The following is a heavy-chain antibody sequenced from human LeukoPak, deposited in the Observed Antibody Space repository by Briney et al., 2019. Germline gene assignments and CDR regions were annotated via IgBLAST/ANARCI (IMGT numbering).Heavy chain of an antibody. CDR2: IYPRDGST. CDR3: ARDQEGFDY. V-gene: IGHV1-46*01. J-gene: IGHJ4*02. CDR1: GYSFTSNY. Sequence: ASVKVSCKASGYSFTSNYINWVRQAPGQGLEWMGMIYPRDGSTSYAQRFQDRVTVTRDTSTSTVHMELSGLRSEDTAVYYCARDQEGFDYWGQGTQVTVSS.